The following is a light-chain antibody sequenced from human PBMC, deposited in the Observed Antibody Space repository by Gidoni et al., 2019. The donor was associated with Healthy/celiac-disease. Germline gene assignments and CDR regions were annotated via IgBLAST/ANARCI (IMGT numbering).Light chain of an antibody. V-gene: IGLV2-14*01. J-gene: IGLJ2*01. CDR2: EVS. CDR1: SSDVGGYNY. Sequence: QSALTQPASVSGAHGKSLTISCTGTSSDVGGYNYVSWYKPHPGKAPKLMIYEVSNRLSGVSNRFSGSKSGNTASLTISGLQAEDEADYYCSSYTSSITVVFGGGTQLTVL. CDR3: SSYTSSITVV.